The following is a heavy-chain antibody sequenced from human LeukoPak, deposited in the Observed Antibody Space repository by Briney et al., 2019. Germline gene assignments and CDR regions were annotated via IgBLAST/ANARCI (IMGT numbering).Heavy chain of an antibody. D-gene: IGHD4-17*01. CDR1: GFTFSSYG. Sequence: GGSLRLSCAASGFTFSSYGMHWVRQAPGKGLEWVAVIWYDGSNKYYADSVKGRFTISRDNSKNTLYLQMNSLRAEDTAVYYCAKMSGDYGDPFDYWGQGTLVTVSS. CDR3: AKMSGDYGDPFDY. V-gene: IGHV3-33*06. CDR2: IWYDGSNK. J-gene: IGHJ4*02.